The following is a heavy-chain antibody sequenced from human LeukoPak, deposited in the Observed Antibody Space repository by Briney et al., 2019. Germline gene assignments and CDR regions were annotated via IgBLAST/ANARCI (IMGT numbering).Heavy chain of an antibody. CDR3: ARGHYDFWSGYPAPVLEEFDY. CDR2: MNPKSGDT. V-gene: IGHV1-8*01. CDR1: GYTFINYN. J-gene: IGHJ4*02. D-gene: IGHD3-3*01. Sequence: GASVKVSCTASGYTFINYNINWLRQTAGQGLEWMGWMNPKSGDTGYAQKFQGRVTITGDTSITTASMELSSLRSEDTAVYYCARGHYDFWSGYPAPVLEEFDYWGQGTLVTVSS.